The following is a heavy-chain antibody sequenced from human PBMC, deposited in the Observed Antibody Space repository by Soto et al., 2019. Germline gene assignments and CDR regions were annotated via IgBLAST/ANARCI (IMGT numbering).Heavy chain of an antibody. J-gene: IGHJ4*02. CDR3: ARGGGGYIRDY. V-gene: IGHV3-30-3*01. CDR2: ISYDGSNK. D-gene: IGHD5-12*01. Sequence: QVQLVESGGGVVQPGRSLRLSCAASGFTFSSYAMHWVRQAPGKGLEWVAVISYDGSNKYYADSVKGRFTISRDNSKNTLYLQMNSLIAEDTAVYYCARGGGGYIRDYWGQGTLVTVSS. CDR1: GFTFSSYA.